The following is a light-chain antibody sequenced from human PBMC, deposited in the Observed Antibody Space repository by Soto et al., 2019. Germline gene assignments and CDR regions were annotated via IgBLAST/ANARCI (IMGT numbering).Light chain of an antibody. V-gene: IGKV1-39*01. CDR1: ASVGTL. Sequence: DVQMTQSPSSLVASVGDRVTITCRASASVGTLLSWYQQKPGKAPILVIFSVSGLQAGVPPRFRGSGFETYFTLTIDSLQPEDSATYFCQQTSHIPLTFGGGTKV. CDR2: SVS. J-gene: IGKJ4*01. CDR3: QQTSHIPLT.